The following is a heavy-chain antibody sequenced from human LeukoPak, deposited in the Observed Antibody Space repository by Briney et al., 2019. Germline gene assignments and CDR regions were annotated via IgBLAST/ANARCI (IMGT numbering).Heavy chain of an antibody. CDR3: AKEAPTDYAFDI. CDR1: GGSISTSSYY. CDR2: IYHSGST. J-gene: IGHJ3*02. D-gene: IGHD3/OR15-3a*01. V-gene: IGHV4-39*07. Sequence: SETLSLTCTVSGGSISTSSYYWGWIRQPPGKGLEWIGNIYHSGSTYYNPSLKSRVTISVDTSKKQLSLRLSSVTAADTAVYYCAKEAPTDYAFDIWGQGTMVTVS.